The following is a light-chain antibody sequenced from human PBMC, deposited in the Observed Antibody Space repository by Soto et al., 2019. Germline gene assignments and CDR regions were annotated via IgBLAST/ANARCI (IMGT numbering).Light chain of an antibody. J-gene: IGKJ3*01. CDR3: QQVISYPPG. Sequence: DIQLTQSPSFLSASVGDRVTITCRASQGISTFLAWYQQRPGKAPKLLIYAASTLQSGVPSRFSGSGSGTEFTLTISSLQPEDFATYSCQQVISYPPGFGPGTKVDIK. CDR2: AAS. V-gene: IGKV1-9*01. CDR1: QGISTF.